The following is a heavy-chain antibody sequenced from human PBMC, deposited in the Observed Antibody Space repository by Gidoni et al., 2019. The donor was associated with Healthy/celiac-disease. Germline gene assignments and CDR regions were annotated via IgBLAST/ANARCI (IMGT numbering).Heavy chain of an antibody. CDR1: GFTFSSYA. Sequence: EVQLLESGGGLVQPGGSLRLSCAASGFTFSSYAMSWVSQAPGKGLEWVVASSGSGGSTYYAESVKGRFTIYRDNSKNTLYLQMNSLRAEDTAVYYCAKVSYYDILTGYYPLYYFDYWGQGTLVTVSS. CDR2: SSGSGGST. V-gene: IGHV3-23*01. J-gene: IGHJ4*02. D-gene: IGHD3-9*01. CDR3: AKVSYYDILTGYYPLYYFDY.